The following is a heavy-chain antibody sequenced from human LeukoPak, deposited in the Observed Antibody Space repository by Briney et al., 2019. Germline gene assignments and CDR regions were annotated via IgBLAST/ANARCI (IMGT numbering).Heavy chain of an antibody. CDR2: INTNTGNP. J-gene: IGHJ3*02. V-gene: IGHV7-4-1*02. CDR3: ARDPRGDYVSNAFDI. Sequence: ASVKVSCKASGYSFTSYAMNWVRQAPGQGLEWMGWINTNTGNPTYAQGFTGRFVFSLDTSVSTAYLQISSLKAEDTAVYYCARDPRGDYVSNAFDIWGQGTMVTVSS. CDR1: GYSFTSYA. D-gene: IGHD4-17*01.